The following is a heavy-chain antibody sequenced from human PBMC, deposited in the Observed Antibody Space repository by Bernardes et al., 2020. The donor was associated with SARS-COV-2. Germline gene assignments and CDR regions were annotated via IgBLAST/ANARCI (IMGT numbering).Heavy chain of an antibody. V-gene: IGHV3-49*03. CDR3: TKDDDYYDIVPFRHTEY. D-gene: IGHD3-22*01. Sequence: GGSLRLSCTASGFTFGDHAMSWFRQAPGKGLEWVGFIRSNGYSGTTEYAASVKGRFTISRDESTSIAYVQMNNLKTEDTAVYYCTKDDDYYDIVPFRHTEYWSQGTIVTVSS. CDR1: GFTFGDHA. J-gene: IGHJ4*02. CDR2: IRSNGYSGTT.